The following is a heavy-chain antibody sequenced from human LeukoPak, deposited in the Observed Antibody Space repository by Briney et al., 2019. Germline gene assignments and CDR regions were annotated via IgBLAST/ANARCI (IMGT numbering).Heavy chain of an antibody. V-gene: IGHV3-48*03. Sequence: GGSLRLSCAASGFTFSSYEMNWVRQAPGGGLEWVSYISSSGSTIYYADSVKGRFTISRDNAKNSLYLQMNSLRAEDTAVYYCARVAGYSSSWYRFDYWGQGTLVTVSS. CDR1: GFTFSSYE. CDR3: ARVAGYSSSWYRFDY. J-gene: IGHJ4*02. CDR2: ISSSGSTI. D-gene: IGHD6-13*01.